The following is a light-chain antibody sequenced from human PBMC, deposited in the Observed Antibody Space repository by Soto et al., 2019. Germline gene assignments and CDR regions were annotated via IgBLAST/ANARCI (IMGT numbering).Light chain of an antibody. CDR2: GVS. V-gene: IGLV2-14*01. CDR3: SSYTSSSTLGYV. J-gene: IGLJ1*01. Sequence: QSVLTQPASVSGPPGQSITISCTGTSSDVGGYNYVSWYQQHPGKAPKLMIYGVSNRPSGVSNRFSGSKSGNTASLTISGLQAEDEADYYCSSYTSSSTLGYVFGTGTKVTVL. CDR1: SSDVGGYNY.